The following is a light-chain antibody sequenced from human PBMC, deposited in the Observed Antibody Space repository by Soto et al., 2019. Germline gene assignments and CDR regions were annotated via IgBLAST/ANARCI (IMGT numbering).Light chain of an antibody. Sequence: DIQMTQSPSTLSASVGDRVTITCRASQSISTWLAWYQQKPGKAPKVLIYDASSLESGVPSRFSGSGSGTEFTLTISSLQPDDFATYYGQQYNSYYTFGQGTKLEIK. V-gene: IGKV1-5*01. CDR1: QSISTW. CDR2: DAS. J-gene: IGKJ2*01. CDR3: QQYNSYYT.